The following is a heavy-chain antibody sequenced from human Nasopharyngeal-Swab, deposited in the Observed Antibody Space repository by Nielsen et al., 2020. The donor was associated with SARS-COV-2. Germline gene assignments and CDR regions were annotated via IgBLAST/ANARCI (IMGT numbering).Heavy chain of an antibody. CDR2: IVVGSGNT. CDR1: GFTFTSPA. V-gene: IGHV1-58*01. D-gene: IGHD5-12*01. Sequence: SVKVSCKASGFTFTSPAVQWVRQARGQRLEWIGWIVVGSGNTNYAQKFQERVTITRDMSTSTAYMELSSLRSEDTAVYYCAAAHSGYDGENWFDPWGQGTLVTVSS. CDR3: AAAHSGYDGENWFDP. J-gene: IGHJ5*02.